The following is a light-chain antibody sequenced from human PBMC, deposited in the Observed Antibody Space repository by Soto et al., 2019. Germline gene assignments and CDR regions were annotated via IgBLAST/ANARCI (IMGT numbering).Light chain of an antibody. CDR1: SSDVGGYNY. Sequence: QSVLTQPPSASGSPGQSVTISCTGTSSDVGGYNYVSWYQQHPGKAPKLMIYEVSKRPSGVPDRFSGSKSGNTASLTVSGLQAEDEADYYCCSFAGSYSYVFGTATKLTVL. V-gene: IGLV2-8*01. J-gene: IGLJ1*01. CDR3: CSFAGSYSYV. CDR2: EVS.